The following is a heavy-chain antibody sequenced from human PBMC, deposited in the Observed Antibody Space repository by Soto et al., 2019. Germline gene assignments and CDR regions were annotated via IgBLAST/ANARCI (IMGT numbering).Heavy chain of an antibody. CDR1: GGTFSSYA. V-gene: IGHV1-69*13. J-gene: IGHJ5*02. D-gene: IGHD3-22*01. CDR3: ARTINYYDSSGYVSYNWFDP. CDR2: IIPIFGTA. Sequence: SVKVSCKASGGTFSSYAISWVRQAPGQGLEWMGGIIPIFGTANYAQKFQGRVTITADESTSTAYMELSSLRSEDTAVYYCARTINYYDSSGYVSYNWFDPWGQGTLVTVSS.